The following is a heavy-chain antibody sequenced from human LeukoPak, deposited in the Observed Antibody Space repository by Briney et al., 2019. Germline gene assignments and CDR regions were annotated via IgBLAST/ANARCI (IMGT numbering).Heavy chain of an antibody. CDR2: INQDGSQK. Sequence: PGGSLRLSCTVSGFTFSNYWMTWVRQAPGKGLEWVAIINQDGSQKYYLGSVKGRFTISRDNAKNSLYLQMNSLRAEDTAVYYCARNGYSSSYPRGSDAFDIWGQGTMVTVSS. J-gene: IGHJ3*02. CDR1: GFTFSNYW. D-gene: IGHD6-13*01. V-gene: IGHV3-7*01. CDR3: ARNGYSSSYPRGSDAFDI.